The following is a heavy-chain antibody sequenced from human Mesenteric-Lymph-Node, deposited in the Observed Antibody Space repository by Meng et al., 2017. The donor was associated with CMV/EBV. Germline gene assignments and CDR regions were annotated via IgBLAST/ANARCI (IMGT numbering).Heavy chain of an antibody. J-gene: IGHJ4*02. CDR3: ASGLRLYSSGWFYFDY. CDR1: GFTFSSYA. CDR2: ISGSGGST. D-gene: IGHD6-19*01. Sequence: GESLKISCAASGFTFSSYAMSWVRQAPGKGLEWVSAISGSGGSTYYADSVKGRFTISRDNSKNTLYLQMNSLRAEDTAVYYCASGLRLYSSGWFYFDYWGQGTLVTVSS. V-gene: IGHV3-23*01.